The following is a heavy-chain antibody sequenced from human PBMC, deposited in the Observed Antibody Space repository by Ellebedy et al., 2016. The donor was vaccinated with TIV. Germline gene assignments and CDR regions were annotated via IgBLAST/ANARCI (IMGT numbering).Heavy chain of an antibody. J-gene: IGHJ6*03. Sequence: ASVKVSXXASGYTFTSYDINWVRQATGQGLEWMGWMNPNSGNTGYAQKFQGRVTMTRNTSISTAYMELSSLRSEDTAVYYCARGRYSSPYYYYYYMDVWGKGTTVTVSS. CDR1: GYTFTSYD. CDR2: MNPNSGNT. CDR3: ARGRYSSPYYYYYYMDV. D-gene: IGHD6-13*01. V-gene: IGHV1-8*01.